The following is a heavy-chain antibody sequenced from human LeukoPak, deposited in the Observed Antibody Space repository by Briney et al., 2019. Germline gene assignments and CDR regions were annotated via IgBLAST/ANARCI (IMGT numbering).Heavy chain of an antibody. CDR1: GFTFSSYA. D-gene: IGHD2-2*01. V-gene: IGHV3-23*01. CDR2: ISGSGGST. CDR3: AKVGGIVVVPAAMFYFDY. J-gene: IGHJ4*02. Sequence: GGSLRLSCAASGFTFSSYAMSWVRQAPGKGLEWVSAISGSGGSTYYADSVKGRFTISRDNSKNTLYLQMNSLRAEDTAVYYSAKVGGIVVVPAAMFYFDYWGQGTLVTVSS.